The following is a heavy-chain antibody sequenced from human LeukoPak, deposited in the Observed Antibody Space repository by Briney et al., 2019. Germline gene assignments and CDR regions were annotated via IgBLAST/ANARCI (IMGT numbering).Heavy chain of an antibody. CDR3: ARSGTTGYYYYMDV. CDR2: IIPIFGTA. D-gene: IGHD1-7*01. V-gene: IGHV1-69*05. Sequence: ASVKVSCKASGGTFSSYAISWVRQAPGQGLEWMGGIIPIFGTANYAQKFQGRVTITTDESTSTAYMELSSLRSEDTAVYYYARSGTTGYYYYMDVWGKGTTVTVSS. J-gene: IGHJ6*03. CDR1: GGTFSSYA.